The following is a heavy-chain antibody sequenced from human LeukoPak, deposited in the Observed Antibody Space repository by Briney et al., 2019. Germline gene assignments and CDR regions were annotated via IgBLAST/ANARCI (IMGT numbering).Heavy chain of an antibody. CDR3: ARATSYYCIDY. V-gene: IGHV4-59*01. CDR1: GGSISSSY. CDR2: IYYSGST. Sequence: PSETLSLTCTVSGGSISSSYWSWIRQPPGKGLEWIGYIYYSGSTNHNPSLKSRVTISLDTSKNQFSLKLTSVTAADTAVYYCARATSYYCIDYWGQGTLVTVSS. D-gene: IGHD3-16*01. J-gene: IGHJ4*02.